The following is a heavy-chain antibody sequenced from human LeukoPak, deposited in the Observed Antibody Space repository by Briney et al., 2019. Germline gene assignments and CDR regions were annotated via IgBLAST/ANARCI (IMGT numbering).Heavy chain of an antibody. V-gene: IGHV4-59*08. CDR1: GGSISSYY. Sequence: SETLSLTCTVSGGSISSYYWSWIRQPPGKGLEWIGYIYYSGSTNYNPSLKGRVTISVDTSKNQFSLKLSSVTAADTAVYYCARQPSVAGDFDYWGQGTLVTVSS. CDR3: ARQPSVAGDFDY. D-gene: IGHD6-19*01. J-gene: IGHJ4*02. CDR2: IYYSGST.